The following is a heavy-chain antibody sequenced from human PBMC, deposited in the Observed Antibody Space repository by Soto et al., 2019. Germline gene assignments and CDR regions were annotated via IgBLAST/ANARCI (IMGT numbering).Heavy chain of an antibody. V-gene: IGHV1-18*01. Sequence: QVQLVQSGAEVKKPGASVKVSCKASGYTFTSYGISWVRQAPGQGLEWMGWISAYNGNTNYPQKLQGSVTMTTDTSTSTAYMELRSLRSDDTAVYYCARAQPKKEYATNFDSWGQGTLVTVSS. J-gene: IGHJ5*01. CDR3: ARAQPKKEYATNFDS. D-gene: IGHD2-8*01. CDR2: ISAYNGNT. CDR1: GYTFTSYG.